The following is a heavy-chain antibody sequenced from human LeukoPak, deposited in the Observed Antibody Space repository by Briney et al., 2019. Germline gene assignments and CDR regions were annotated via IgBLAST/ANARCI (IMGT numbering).Heavy chain of an antibody. D-gene: IGHD2-2*01. CDR3: ARVQYGYYYMDV. CDR1: GGSISSYY. J-gene: IGHJ6*03. CDR2: IYYSGST. V-gene: IGHV4-59*01. Sequence: SETLSLTCTVTGGSISSYYWSWIRQPPGKGLEWIGYIYYSGSTNYNPSLKSRVTISVDTSKNQFSLKLSSVTAADTAVYYCARVQYGYYYMDVWGKGTTVTVSS.